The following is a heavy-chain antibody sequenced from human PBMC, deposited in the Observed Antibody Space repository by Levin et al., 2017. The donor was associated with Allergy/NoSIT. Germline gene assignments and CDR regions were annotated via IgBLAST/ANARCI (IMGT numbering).Heavy chain of an antibody. D-gene: IGHD5-18*01. Sequence: PSETLSLTCAVSGGSISSGGYSWSWIRQPPGTGLEGIGNIYLSGGTNDNPSLKSRFPMSVDSSKNQFSLKLSYVTAADTAVYYCARVAGYSYGYYFDYWGPGTLVTVSS. CDR3: ARVAGYSYGYYFDY. V-gene: IGHV4-30-2*01. CDR1: GGSISSGGYS. J-gene: IGHJ4*02. CDR2: IYLSGGT.